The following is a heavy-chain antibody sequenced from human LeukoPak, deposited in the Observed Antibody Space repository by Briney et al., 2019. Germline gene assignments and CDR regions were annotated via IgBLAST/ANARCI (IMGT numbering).Heavy chain of an antibody. CDR1: GYTFTGYY. CDR2: INPNSGGT. D-gene: IGHD3-22*01. Sequence: ASVKVSCKASGYTFTGYYMHWVRQAPGQGLEWVGQINPNSGGTNYAQKFQGRVTMTRDTSISTAYLEQSRLRSDDTAVYYCARDRGYYYDSSGYCEDCHAEYFQPWGQGTLVTVSS. CDR3: ARDRGYYYDSSGYCEDCHAEYFQP. V-gene: IGHV1-2*06. J-gene: IGHJ1*01.